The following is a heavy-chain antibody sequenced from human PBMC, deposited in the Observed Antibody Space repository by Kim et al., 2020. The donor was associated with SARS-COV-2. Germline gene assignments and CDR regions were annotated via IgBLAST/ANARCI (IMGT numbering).Heavy chain of an antibody. CDR2: ISYDGRKK. CDR3: SKGKSFDMIRLWDELEGMGV. D-gene: IGHD3-16*01. J-gene: IGHJ6*02. CDR1: GFNFNSSG. V-gene: IGHV3-30*18. Sequence: GGSLRLSCAASGFNFNSSGMNWVRQAPGKGLEWVALISYDGRKKYYADSLKGRFTISRDSSKNTLYLQMDSLRPEDTAVYSCSKGKSFDMIRLWDELEGMGVWGQGTTVTVSS.